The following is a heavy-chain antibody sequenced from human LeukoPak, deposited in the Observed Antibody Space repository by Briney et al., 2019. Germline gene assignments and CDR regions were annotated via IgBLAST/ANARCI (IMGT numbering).Heavy chain of an antibody. Sequence: PGGSLRLSCAASGFTFSSYATSWVRQAPGKGLEWVSAISDSGGSTYYADSVKGRFTISRDNSKNTLYLQMNSLIVEDTVVYYCAKDLGYCSSTSCYDAFDIWGQGTMVTVSS. D-gene: IGHD2-2*01. CDR3: AKDLGYCSSTSCYDAFDI. V-gene: IGHV3-23*01. J-gene: IGHJ3*02. CDR2: ISDSGGST. CDR1: GFTFSSYA.